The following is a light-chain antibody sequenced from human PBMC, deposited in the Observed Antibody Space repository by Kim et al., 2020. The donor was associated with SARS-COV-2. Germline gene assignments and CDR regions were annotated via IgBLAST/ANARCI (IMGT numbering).Light chain of an antibody. CDR1: SGNIGAGYD. CDR2: GNS. V-gene: IGLV1-40*01. CDR3: QSYDSSLSGSV. Sequence: RGTIACTGSSGNIGAGYDVHWYQQLPGTAPKLLIYGNSNRPSGVPDRFSGSKSGTSASLAITGLQAEDEADYYCQSYDSSLSGSVFGGGTQLTVL. J-gene: IGLJ3*02.